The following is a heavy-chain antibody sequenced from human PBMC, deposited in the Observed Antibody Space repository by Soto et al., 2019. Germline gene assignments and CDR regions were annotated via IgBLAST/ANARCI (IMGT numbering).Heavy chain of an antibody. CDR3: ARHSYYYDSSGQPFDY. D-gene: IGHD3-22*01. CDR2: IYPGDSDT. J-gene: IGHJ4*02. CDR1: GYSFTSYW. V-gene: IGHV5-51*01. Sequence: GESLKISCKGSGYSFTSYWIGWVRQMPGKGLEWMGIIYPGDSDTRYSPSFQGQVTISADKSISTAYLQWSSLKASDTAMYYCARHSYYYDSSGQPFDYWGQGTLVTVSS.